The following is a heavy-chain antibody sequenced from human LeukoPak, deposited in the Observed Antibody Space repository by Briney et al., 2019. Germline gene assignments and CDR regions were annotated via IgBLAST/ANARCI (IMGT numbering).Heavy chain of an antibody. V-gene: IGHV4-59*01. CDR2: IYYSGST. J-gene: IGHJ3*02. D-gene: IGHD5-18*01. CDR1: GGPISSYY. Sequence: PSETLSLTCTVSGGPISSYYWSWIRQPPGKGLEWIGYIYYSGSTNYNPSLKSRVTISVDTSKNQFSLKLSSVTAADTAVYYCARAYSYGRRPDAFDIWGQGTMVTVSS. CDR3: ARAYSYGRRPDAFDI.